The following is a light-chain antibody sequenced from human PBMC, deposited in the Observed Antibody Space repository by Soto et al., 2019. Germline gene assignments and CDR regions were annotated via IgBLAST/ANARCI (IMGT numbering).Light chain of an antibody. Sequence: EIVMTQSPATLSVSPGERATLSFSASQSVTSNLAWYQQKPGQAPRLLIYDASNRATGIPARFSGSGSGTDFTLTISSLEPEDFAVYYCQQRSNWPLLTFGGGTKVDIK. CDR2: DAS. V-gene: IGKV3-11*01. J-gene: IGKJ4*01. CDR3: QQRSNWPLLT. CDR1: QSVTSN.